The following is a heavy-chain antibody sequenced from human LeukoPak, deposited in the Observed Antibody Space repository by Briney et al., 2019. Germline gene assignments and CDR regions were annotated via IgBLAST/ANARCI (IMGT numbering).Heavy chain of an antibody. V-gene: IGHV3-23*01. CDR1: GGSISSSSYY. J-gene: IGHJ5*02. CDR2: ISGSGGST. D-gene: IGHD6-13*01. Sequence: ETLSLTCTVSGGSISSSSYYWGWIRQPPGKGLEWVSAISGSGGSTYYADSVKGRFTISRDNSKNTLYLQMNSLRAEDTAVYYCATRIASSWGQGTLVTVSS. CDR3: ATRIASS.